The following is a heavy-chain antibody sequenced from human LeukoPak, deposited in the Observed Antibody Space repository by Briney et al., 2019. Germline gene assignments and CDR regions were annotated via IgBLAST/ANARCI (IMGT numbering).Heavy chain of an antibody. CDR2: IKSKTDGGTT. J-gene: IGHJ4*02. CDR1: GFTFISYA. V-gene: IGHV3-15*01. Sequence: PGGSLRLSCAASGFTFISYAMSWVRQAPGKGLEWVGRIKSKTDGGTTDYAAPVKGRFTISRDDSKNTLYLQMNSLKTEDTAVYYRTPSYSSSWCWGQGTLVTVSS. CDR3: TPSYSSSWC. D-gene: IGHD6-13*01.